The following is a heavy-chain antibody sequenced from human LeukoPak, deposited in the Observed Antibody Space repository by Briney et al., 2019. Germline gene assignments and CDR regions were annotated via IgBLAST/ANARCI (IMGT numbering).Heavy chain of an antibody. CDR3: AKDQIRSILDSGYDICFDY. CDR1: GFTFSSYA. D-gene: IGHD5-12*01. Sequence: QPGGSLRLSCAASGFTFSSYAMSWVRQAPGKGLEWVSAISGSGGSTYYADSVKGRFTISRDNSKNTLYLQMNSLRAEDTAVYYCAKDQIRSILDSGYDICFDYWGQGTLVTVSS. J-gene: IGHJ4*02. CDR2: ISGSGGST. V-gene: IGHV3-23*01.